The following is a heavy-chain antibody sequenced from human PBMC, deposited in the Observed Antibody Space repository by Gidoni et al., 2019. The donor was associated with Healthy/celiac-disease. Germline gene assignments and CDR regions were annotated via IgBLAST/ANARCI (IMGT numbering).Heavy chain of an antibody. D-gene: IGHD4-17*01. CDR1: GYTCTSYY. Sequence: QVQLVQSGAEGKKPGASVKVSCKAAGYTCTSYYMHWVRQAPGQGLEWVGIINPSGGSTSYAQKFQGRVTMTRDTSTSTVYMELSSLRSEDTAVYYCARETYGDHSWNFDYWGQGTLVTVSS. V-gene: IGHV1-46*01. J-gene: IGHJ4*02. CDR2: INPSGGST. CDR3: ARETYGDHSWNFDY.